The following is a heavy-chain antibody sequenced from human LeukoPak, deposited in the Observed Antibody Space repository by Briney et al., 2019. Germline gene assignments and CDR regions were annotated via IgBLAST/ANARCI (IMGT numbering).Heavy chain of an antibody. CDR1: GFTFSNYA. J-gene: IGHJ5*02. CDR2: ISGSGGAT. D-gene: IGHD2-15*01. Sequence: GGSLRLSCAASGFTFSNYAMSWVRQAPGKGLEWVSGISGSGGATYDADSVKGRFTISRDNSKNTLYLQMNSLRAEDTAVYYCARDLEDCSDNHCYTWFDPWGQGTLVTVSS. V-gene: IGHV3-23*01. CDR3: ARDLEDCSDNHCYTWFDP.